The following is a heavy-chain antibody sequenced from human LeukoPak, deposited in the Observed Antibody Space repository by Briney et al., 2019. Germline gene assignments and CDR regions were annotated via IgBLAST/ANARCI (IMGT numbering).Heavy chain of an antibody. CDR1: VYSISSGYY. CDR2: IYQSGST. V-gene: IGHV4-38-2*02. D-gene: IGHD2-2*01. Sequence: SETLSLTCGVSVYSISSGYYWGWIRPPPGKGLEWIGSIYQSGSTYYNPSLKSRVTISVDTSRNQFSLKLSSVTAADTAVYYCARDRGYCSTISCYGDNWFDPWGQGTLVTVAS. CDR3: ARDRGYCSTISCYGDNWFDP. J-gene: IGHJ5*02.